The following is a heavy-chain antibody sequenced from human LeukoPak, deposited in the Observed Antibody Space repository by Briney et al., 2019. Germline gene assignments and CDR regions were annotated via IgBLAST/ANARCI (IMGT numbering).Heavy chain of an antibody. J-gene: IGHJ4*02. V-gene: IGHV1-18*01. D-gene: IGHD3-22*01. Sequence: ASVKVSCKASGYTFTSYGISWVRQAPGQGLEWMGWISTYNGNTNYAQKFQARVTLTTDTSTSTAYMELWSLRSDDTALYYCARGGWYYYESSGYYLIDNWGQGTLVTVSS. CDR2: ISTYNGNT. CDR1: GYTFTSYG. CDR3: ARGGWYYYESSGYYLIDN.